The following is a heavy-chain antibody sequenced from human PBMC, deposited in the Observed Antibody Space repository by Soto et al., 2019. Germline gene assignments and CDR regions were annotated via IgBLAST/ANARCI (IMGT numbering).Heavy chain of an antibody. D-gene: IGHD1-26*01. CDR2: ISSSSSYI. Sequence: GVLRLSCAASGFTFSSYSMNWVRQAPGKGLEWVSSISSSSSYIYYADSVKGRFTISRDNAKNSLYLQMNSLRAEDTAVYYCAPTPGRGSYDGVVYWGQGTLVTVSS. CDR1: GFTFSSYS. J-gene: IGHJ4*02. CDR3: APTPGRGSYDGVVY. V-gene: IGHV3-21*01.